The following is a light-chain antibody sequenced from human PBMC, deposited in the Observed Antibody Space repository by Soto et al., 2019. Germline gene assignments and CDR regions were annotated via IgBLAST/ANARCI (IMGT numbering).Light chain of an antibody. J-gene: IGLJ1*01. CDR1: SSNIGSNT. CDR3: EEWADSLNGYNYA. V-gene: IGLV1-44*01. CDR2: SNN. Sequence: QRVRTRAPSAYGIDGRRVTISCSGSSSNIGSNTVNWYQRLPGTAPKLLIYSNNQRPSGVPDGFSGSKSGTSASLAISGLQSEDEADYYCEEWADSLNGYNYAFGTRTKVPVL.